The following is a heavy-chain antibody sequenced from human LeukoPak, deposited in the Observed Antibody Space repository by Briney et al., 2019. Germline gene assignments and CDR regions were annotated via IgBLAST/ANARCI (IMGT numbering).Heavy chain of an antibody. J-gene: IGHJ5*02. CDR2: ISAYDDGDT. CDR3: ARGRYCSGGSCYTYNWFDP. V-gene: IGHV1-18*01. Sequence: GASVKVSCKSSGYTFTSYGFSWVRQAPGQGLEWMGWISAYDDGDTNYAQKFQGRVTMSTDTSTSTLYMELRSLRSDDTAVYYCARGRYCSGGSCYTYNWFDPWGQGTLVTVSS. CDR1: GYTFTSYG. D-gene: IGHD2-15*01.